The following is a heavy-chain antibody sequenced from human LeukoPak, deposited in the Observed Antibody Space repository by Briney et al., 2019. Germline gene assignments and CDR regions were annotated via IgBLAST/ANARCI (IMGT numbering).Heavy chain of an antibody. CDR1: GGSISSYY. D-gene: IGHD6-13*01. Sequence: SETLSLTCTVSGGSISSYYWGWIRQPPGKGLEWIGSIYYSGSTYYNPSLKSRVTISVDTSKNQFSLKLSSVTAADTAVYYCAREGGSAAAGSFDYWGQGTLVTVSS. CDR2: IYYSGST. CDR3: AREGGSAAAGSFDY. J-gene: IGHJ4*02. V-gene: IGHV4-39*07.